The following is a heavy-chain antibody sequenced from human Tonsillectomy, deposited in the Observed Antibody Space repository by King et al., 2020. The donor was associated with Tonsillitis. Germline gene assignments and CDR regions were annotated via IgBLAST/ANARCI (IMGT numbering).Heavy chain of an antibody. D-gene: IGHD3-22*01. Sequence: QLVQSGAEVKKPGASVKVSCKASGYTFTSYGISWVRQAPGQGLEWMGWISAYNGNTNYAQKLQGRVTMTTDTSTSTAYMELRSLRSDDTAVYYCAGAYYYDISGYSHLDAFDIWGQGTMVTVSS. CDR1: GYTFTSYG. V-gene: IGHV1-18*04. J-gene: IGHJ3*02. CDR3: AGAYYYDISGYSHLDAFDI. CDR2: ISAYNGNT.